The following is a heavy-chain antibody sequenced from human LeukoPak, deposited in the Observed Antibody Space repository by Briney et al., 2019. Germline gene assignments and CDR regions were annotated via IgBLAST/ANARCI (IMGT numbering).Heavy chain of an antibody. D-gene: IGHD6-13*01. CDR1: GDSVSTNSAA. V-gene: IGHV6-1*01. J-gene: IGHJ4*02. CDR3: ARDEFSGSRGSSWYGL. CDR2: TYFRSKWFH. Sequence: SQTLSLTFAISGDSVSTNSAAWSWIRQSPSRGLEWLGVTYFRSKWFHDYTLSVKSRITFNPDTSKNQFSLQLNSVTPEDTAVYYCARDEFSGSRGSSWYGLWGQGTLVTVSS.